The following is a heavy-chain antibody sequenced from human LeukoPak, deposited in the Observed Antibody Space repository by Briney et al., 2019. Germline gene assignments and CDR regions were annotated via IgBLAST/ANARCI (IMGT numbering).Heavy chain of an antibody. CDR3: ARDRPAPHFDWLLSDYYYYGMDV. V-gene: IGHV3-48*03. J-gene: IGHJ6*02. CDR1: GFTFSSYE. Sequence: GGSLRLSCAASGFTFSSYEMNWVRQAPGKGLEWVSYISSSGSTIYYEASGRGRFTISRDNAKNSLYLQMNSLRAEDTAVYYCARDRPAPHFDWLLSDYYYYGMDVWGQGTTVTVSS. CDR2: ISSSGSTI. D-gene: IGHD3-9*01.